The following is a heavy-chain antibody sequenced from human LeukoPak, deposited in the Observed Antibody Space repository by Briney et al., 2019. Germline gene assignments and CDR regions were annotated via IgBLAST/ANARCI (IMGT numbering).Heavy chain of an antibody. CDR2: IYYSGST. D-gene: IGHD6-13*01. J-gene: IGHJ4*02. V-gene: IGHV4-59*01. CDR3: ASGSAVAAAGDY. Sequence: SETLSLTCTVSGGSISSYYWNWIRQPPGKGLEWVGYIYYSGSTNYNPSLKRLVTISVDTSKSQYSLRLTSVTAADTAVYYCASGSAVAAAGDYWGQGTLVTVSS. CDR1: GGSISSYY.